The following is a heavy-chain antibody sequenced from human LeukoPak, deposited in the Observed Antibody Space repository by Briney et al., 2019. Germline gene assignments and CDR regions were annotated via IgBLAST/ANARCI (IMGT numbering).Heavy chain of an antibody. J-gene: IGHJ3*02. CDR3: ARATNGYCSSTSCYTGGAFDI. CDR1: GYTFTSYD. V-gene: IGHV1-8*01. D-gene: IGHD2-2*02. CDR2: MNPNSGNT. Sequence: ASVKVSCKASGYTFTSYDINWVRQATGQGLEWMGWMNPNSGNTGYAQKFQGRVTMTRDTSTSTVYMELSSLRSEDTAVYYCARATNGYCSSTSCYTGGAFDIWGQGTMVTVSS.